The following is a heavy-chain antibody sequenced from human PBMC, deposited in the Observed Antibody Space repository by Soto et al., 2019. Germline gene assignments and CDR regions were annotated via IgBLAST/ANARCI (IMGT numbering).Heavy chain of an antibody. CDR1: GFTFSSYA. CDR3: ARGDYGDSPDY. J-gene: IGHJ4*01. V-gene: IGHV3-30-3*01. Sequence: GGSLRVFCAASGFTFSSYAMHWVRQAPGKGLEWVAVISYDGSNKYYADSVKGRFTISRDNSKNTLYLQMNSLRAEDTAVYYCARGDYGDSPDYWGHGTLATVS. CDR2: ISYDGSNK. D-gene: IGHD4-17*01.